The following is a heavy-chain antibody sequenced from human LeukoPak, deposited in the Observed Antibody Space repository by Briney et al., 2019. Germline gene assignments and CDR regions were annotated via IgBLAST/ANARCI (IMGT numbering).Heavy chain of an antibody. Sequence: PSQTLSLTCTVSGGSISSGGYYWSWIRQHPGKGLEWIGYIYYSGSTYYNPSFKSRVTISVDTSKNQFSLKLSSVTAADTAVYYCARIGYFHAFDIWGQGTMVTVSS. CDR1: GGSISSGGYY. D-gene: IGHD5-18*01. J-gene: IGHJ3*02. CDR2: IYYSGST. V-gene: IGHV4-31*03. CDR3: ARIGYFHAFDI.